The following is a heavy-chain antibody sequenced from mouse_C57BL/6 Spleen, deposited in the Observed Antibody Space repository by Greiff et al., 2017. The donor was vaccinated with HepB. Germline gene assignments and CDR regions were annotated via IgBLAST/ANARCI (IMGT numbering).Heavy chain of an antibody. CDR1: GYTFTSYW. CDR2: IYPSDSET. Sequence: QVQLQQPGAELVRPGSSVKLSCKASGYTFTSYWMDWVKQRPGQGLEWIGNIYPSDSETHYNQKFKDKATLTVDKSSSTAYMQLSSLTSEDSAVYYCARSGGYMGSSYYAMDYWGQGTSVTVSS. CDR3: ARSGGYMGSSYYAMDY. J-gene: IGHJ4*01. V-gene: IGHV1-61*01. D-gene: IGHD1-1*01.